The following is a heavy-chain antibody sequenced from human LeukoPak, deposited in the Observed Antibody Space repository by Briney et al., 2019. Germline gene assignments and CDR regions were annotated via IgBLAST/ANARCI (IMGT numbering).Heavy chain of an antibody. D-gene: IGHD3-22*01. V-gene: IGHV3-48*03. CDR2: ISSSGSTI. J-gene: IGHJ4*02. Sequence: GGSLRLSCAASGFTFSSYEMNWVRQAPGKGLEWVSYISSSGSTIYYADSVKGRFTISRDNAKNSLYLQMNSLRAEDTAVYYCARGQPTYYYDSSGPAASDYWGQGTLVTASS. CDR1: GFTFSSYE. CDR3: ARGQPTYYYDSSGPAASDY.